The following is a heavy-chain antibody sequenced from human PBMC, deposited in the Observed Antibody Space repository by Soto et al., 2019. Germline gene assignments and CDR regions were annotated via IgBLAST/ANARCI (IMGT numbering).Heavy chain of an antibody. CDR2: ISYDGRDK. Sequence: QVQLVESGGGVVQPGRSLSLSYAASGFTFSNYAMHWVRQAPGKGLEWVAVISYDGRDKKYADSVKGRFTISRDNSKNTLYLQMNSLRAEDTAVYYCAKDASTGAADYYFDYWGQGTLVTVSS. CDR3: AKDASTGAADYYFDY. D-gene: IGHD4-17*01. CDR1: GFTFSNYA. J-gene: IGHJ4*02. V-gene: IGHV3-30*04.